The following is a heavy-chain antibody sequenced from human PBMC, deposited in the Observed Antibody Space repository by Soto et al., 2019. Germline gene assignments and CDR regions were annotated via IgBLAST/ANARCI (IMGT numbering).Heavy chain of an antibody. CDR3: ATLRFLERQYHYYGMDV. Sequence: SETLSLTCAVYGGSFSGYYWSWIRQPPGKGLEWIGEINHSGSTNYNPSLKSRVTISVDTSKNQFSLKLSSVTAADTAVYYCATLRFLERQYHYYGMDVCGEGTTVTVS. CDR2: INHSGST. CDR1: GGSFSGYY. V-gene: IGHV4-34*01. J-gene: IGHJ6*02. D-gene: IGHD3-3*01.